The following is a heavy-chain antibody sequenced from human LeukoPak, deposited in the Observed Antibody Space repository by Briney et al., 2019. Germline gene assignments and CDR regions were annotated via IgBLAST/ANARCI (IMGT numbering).Heavy chain of an antibody. V-gene: IGHV3-33*06. D-gene: IGHD1-26*01. CDR2: IWYDGSNK. CDR1: GFTFSSYG. Sequence: PGRSLGLSCAAPGFTFSSYGMHWVRQAPGKGLEWVAVIWYDGSNKYYADSVKGRFTISRDNSKNTLYLQMNSLRAEDTAVYYCAKEDRIVGATLFDYWGQGTLVTVSS. CDR3: AKEDRIVGATLFDY. J-gene: IGHJ4*02.